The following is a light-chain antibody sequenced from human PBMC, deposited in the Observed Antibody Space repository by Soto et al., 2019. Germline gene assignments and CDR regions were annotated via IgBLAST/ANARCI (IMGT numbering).Light chain of an antibody. CDR3: QQYHNWPVT. CDR2: GAS. J-gene: IGKJ3*01. Sequence: EIVMTQSPATLSVSPGARATLSCRASQSVSTNLAWYQQRPGQPPRVLIYGASTRATGIPARFSGSGYGTEFSLTISSLQSEDFVVYYGQQYHNWPVTFGPGTKVDF. V-gene: IGKV3-15*01. CDR1: QSVSTN.